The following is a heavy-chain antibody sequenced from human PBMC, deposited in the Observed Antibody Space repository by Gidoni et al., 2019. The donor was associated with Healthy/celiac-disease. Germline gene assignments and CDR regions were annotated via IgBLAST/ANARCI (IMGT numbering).Heavy chain of an antibody. CDR3: AREGAEGYCSSTSCYMWFDP. Sequence: QVQLQESGPGLVKPSQTLSLTCTVSGGSISSGGYYWSWIRQHPGKGLEWIGYIYSSGSTYYHPSLKSRVTISVDTSKNQFSLKLSSVTAADTAVYYCAREGAEGYCSSTSCYMWFDPWGQGTLVTVSS. V-gene: IGHV4-31*03. D-gene: IGHD2-2*02. CDR2: IYSSGST. J-gene: IGHJ5*02. CDR1: GGSISSGGYY.